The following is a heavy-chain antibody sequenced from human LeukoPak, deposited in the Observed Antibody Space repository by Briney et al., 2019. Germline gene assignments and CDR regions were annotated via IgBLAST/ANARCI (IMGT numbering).Heavy chain of an antibody. CDR2: VFDSGGT. D-gene: IGHD6-13*01. CDR3: ARGYSSSWNYFDY. J-gene: IGHJ4*02. CDR1: GGSISNYW. Sequence: PPETLSLTCTVPGGSISNYWRSWIRQPPGKGLEWIGYVFDSGGTNYNPSLKSRVTISVDTSKKQFSLKLSSVTAADTAVYYCARGYSSSWNYFDYWGQGTLVTVSS. V-gene: IGHV4-59*01.